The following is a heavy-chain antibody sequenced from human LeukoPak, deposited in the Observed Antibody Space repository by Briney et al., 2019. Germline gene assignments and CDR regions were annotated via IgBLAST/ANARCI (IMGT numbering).Heavy chain of an antibody. V-gene: IGHV1-46*01. CDR1: GYTITSYY. J-gene: IGHJ4*02. CDR3: ARGSTVATRRPFDF. Sequence: ASVKVSCKASGYTITSYYMHWVRQAPGQGLEWMGIINPSGGNASYAQKFQGRVTMTRDTSTSTVYMELSSLRSEDTAMYYCARGSTVATRRPFDFWGQGTLVTVSP. D-gene: IGHD6-6*01. CDR2: INPSGGNA.